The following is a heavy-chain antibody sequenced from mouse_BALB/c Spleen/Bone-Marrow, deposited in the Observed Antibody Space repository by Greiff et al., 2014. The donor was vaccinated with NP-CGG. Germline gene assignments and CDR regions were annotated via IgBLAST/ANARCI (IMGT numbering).Heavy chain of an antibody. J-gene: IGHJ4*01. Sequence: EVKLMESGGGLVKLGGSLKLSCAASGFTFSSYYMSWVRQTPEKRLELVAAINSNGGSTYYPDTVEGRFTISRDNAKNTLYLQMSSLKSEDTALYYCARHGSSYAMDYWGQGTSVTVSS. V-gene: IGHV5-6-2*01. CDR3: ARHGSSYAMDY. CDR1: GFTFSSYY. CDR2: INSNGGST. D-gene: IGHD1-1*01.